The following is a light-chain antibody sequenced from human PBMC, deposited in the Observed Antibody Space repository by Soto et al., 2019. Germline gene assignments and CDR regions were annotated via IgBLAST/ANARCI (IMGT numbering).Light chain of an antibody. CDR3: QVWDSSSDHVV. CDR2: YDT. J-gene: IGLJ1*01. CDR1: NIESKS. V-gene: IGLV3-21*04. Sequence: SSELTQPPSLSVAPGKTARITCGGNNIESKSVHWYQQRPGQAPLMVIYYDTDRPSGIPERFSGSNSGNTATLTISRVEAGDEADYYCQVWDSSSDHVVFGTGTKLTVL.